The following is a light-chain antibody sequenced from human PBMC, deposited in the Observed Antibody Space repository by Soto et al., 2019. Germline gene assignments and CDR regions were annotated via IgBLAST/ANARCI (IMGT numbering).Light chain of an antibody. V-gene: IGKV3-15*01. CDR1: QSVSSD. Sequence: EIVMTQSPATLSVSPGERATLSCRASQSVSSDLAWYQQKPGQAPRLLIYGASTRATAIPARFSGSGSGTEFTLTISSLQSEDFAAYSCQQYNYWWTFGQGTKVEIK. CDR2: GAS. CDR3: QQYNYWWT. J-gene: IGKJ1*01.